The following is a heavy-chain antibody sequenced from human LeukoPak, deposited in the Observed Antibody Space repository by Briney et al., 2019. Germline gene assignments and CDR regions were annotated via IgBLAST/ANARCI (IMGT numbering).Heavy chain of an antibody. CDR2: ISAYNGNT. J-gene: IGHJ3*02. D-gene: IGHD3/OR15-3a*01. V-gene: IGHV1-18*01. CDR3: ATDDLSAFDI. CDR1: GYTFTSYG. Sequence: ASVNVSCTASGYTFTSYGISWVRQAPGQGLEWMGWISAYNGNTNYAQKLQGRVTMTTDTSTSTAYMELRSLRSEDTAVYYCATDDLSAFDIWGQGTMVTVSS.